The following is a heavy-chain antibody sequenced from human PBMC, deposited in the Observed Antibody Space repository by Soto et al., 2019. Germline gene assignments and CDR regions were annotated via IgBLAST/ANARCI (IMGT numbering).Heavy chain of an antibody. Sequence: PSETLSLTCTVSVYSISSGSYCAWIRQPPGKGPEWIASIYHGGTTFYNPSLKSRITISVDTSNNQFSTKLTSVTAADTAVYYCARVHVMLVAGSTFEYWGHGTMVTVSS. V-gene: IGHV4-38-2*02. CDR1: VYSISSGSY. J-gene: IGHJ4*01. CDR3: ARVHVMLVAGSTFEY. D-gene: IGHD6-19*01. CDR2: IYHGGTT.